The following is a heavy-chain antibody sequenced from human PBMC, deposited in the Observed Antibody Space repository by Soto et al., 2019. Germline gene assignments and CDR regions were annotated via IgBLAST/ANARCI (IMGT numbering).Heavy chain of an antibody. CDR2: IKEDGSEK. V-gene: IGHV3-7*01. Sequence: EVQLVESGGGLVQPGGSLRLSCAASGFTFSTYWMSWVRQAPGKGLEWVANIKEDGSEKYYVDSVKGRFTISRDNAKNSLYLQMNSLGAEDTAVYYCARDFWRTARPFDYWGQGTLVTVSS. D-gene: IGHD6-6*01. CDR1: GFTFSTYW. J-gene: IGHJ4*02. CDR3: ARDFWRTARPFDY.